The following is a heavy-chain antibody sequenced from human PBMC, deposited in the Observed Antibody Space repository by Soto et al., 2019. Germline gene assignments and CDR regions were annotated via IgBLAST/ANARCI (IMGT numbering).Heavy chain of an antibody. J-gene: IGHJ3*02. CDR2: ISAYNGNT. CDR3: ARDLGDAFDM. CDR1: AYTFTNYG. Sequence: QVQLVESGAEVKKPGASVKVSCKASAYTFTNYGISWVRQAPGQGLEWMGWISAYNGNTHYARRLQGRVTMTTDTSTSTAYMELRSLRSDDTAVYYCARDLGDAFDMWGQGTMVTVSS. V-gene: IGHV1-18*01.